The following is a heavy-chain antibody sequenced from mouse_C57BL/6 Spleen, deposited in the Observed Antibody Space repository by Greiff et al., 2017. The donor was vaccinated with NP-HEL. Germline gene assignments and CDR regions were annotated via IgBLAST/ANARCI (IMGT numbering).Heavy chain of an antibody. CDR2: IRNKANGYTT. CDR1: GFTFTDYY. J-gene: IGHJ1*03. CDR3: ARYDPGWYFDV. V-gene: IGHV7-3*01. Sequence: EVKLVESGGGLVQPGGSLSLSCAASGFTFTDYYMSWVRQPPGKALEWLGFIRNKANGYTTEYSASVKGRFTISRDNSQSILYLQMNDLRAEDSATYDCARYDPGWYFDVWGTGTTVTVAS.